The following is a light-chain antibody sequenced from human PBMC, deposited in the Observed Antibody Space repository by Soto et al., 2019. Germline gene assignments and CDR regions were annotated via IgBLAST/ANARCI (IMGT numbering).Light chain of an antibody. Sequence: DIQMTQSPSTLSASVGDRVTITCRASQSISSRLAWYQQKPGKAPKLLIYDASSLESGVPPRFSGSGSGTEFTLTISSLQPDGFATYYCQQYNSYPWTFGQGTKVEIK. V-gene: IGKV1-5*01. CDR1: QSISSR. CDR3: QQYNSYPWT. J-gene: IGKJ1*01. CDR2: DAS.